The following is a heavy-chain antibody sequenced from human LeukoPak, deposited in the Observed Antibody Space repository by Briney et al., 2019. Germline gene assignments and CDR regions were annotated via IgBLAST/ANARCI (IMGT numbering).Heavy chain of an antibody. D-gene: IGHD6-6*01. Sequence: SETLSLTCTVSGGSISSHYWSWIRQPPGKGLEWIGYIYYSGSTNYNPSLKSRVTISVDTSKNKFSLKLSSVTAADTAVYYCARDGRSSSDAYYYYYMDVWGKGTTVTVSS. CDR1: GGSISSHY. CDR2: IYYSGST. V-gene: IGHV4-59*11. J-gene: IGHJ6*03. CDR3: ARDGRSSSDAYYYYYMDV.